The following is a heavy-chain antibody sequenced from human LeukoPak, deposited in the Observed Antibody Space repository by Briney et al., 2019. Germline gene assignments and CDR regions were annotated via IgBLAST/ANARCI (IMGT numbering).Heavy chain of an antibody. J-gene: IGHJ4*02. V-gene: IGHV5-51*01. CDR2: IYPGDSDT. Sequence: GEPLKISCKGLGSRFSNDWIGWVRQMPGKGLEWMGIIYPGDSDTRYSPSFQGKVTISADKSISTAYLQWSSLGASDTAMYYCARRGCNGGSCYAYWGQGTLVTVSS. CDR1: GSRFSNDW. D-gene: IGHD2-15*01. CDR3: ARRGCNGGSCYAY.